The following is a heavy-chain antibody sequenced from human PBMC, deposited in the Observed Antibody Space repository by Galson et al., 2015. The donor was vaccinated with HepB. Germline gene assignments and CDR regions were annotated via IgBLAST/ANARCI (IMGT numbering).Heavy chain of an antibody. J-gene: IGHJ6*02. CDR3: VKSQAVAGTSYYYGMDV. V-gene: IGHV3-23*01. D-gene: IGHD6-13*01. CDR1: GLTFINYA. CDR2: ISGGGVST. Sequence: SLRLSCAGSGLTFINYALSWVRQAPGKGLEWVSGISGGGVSTYYTDSVKGRFTISRDNSKNTLYLQMNSLRAEDTAVYYCVKSQAVAGTSYYYGMDVWGQGTTVTVSS.